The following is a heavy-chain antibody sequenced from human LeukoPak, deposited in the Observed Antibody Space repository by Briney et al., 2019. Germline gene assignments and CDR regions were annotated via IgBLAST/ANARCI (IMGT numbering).Heavy chain of an antibody. CDR1: GYSFTSYW. V-gene: IGHV5-51*01. Sequence: GESLKISCKGSGYSFTSYWTGWVRQMPGKGLEWLGIIYPGDSDTRYSPSFQGQVTISADKSISTAYLQWSSLKASDTAMYYCARRGYSYGYEHYGMDVWGKGTTVTVSS. D-gene: IGHD5-18*01. J-gene: IGHJ6*04. CDR3: ARRGYSYGYEHYGMDV. CDR2: IYPGDSDT.